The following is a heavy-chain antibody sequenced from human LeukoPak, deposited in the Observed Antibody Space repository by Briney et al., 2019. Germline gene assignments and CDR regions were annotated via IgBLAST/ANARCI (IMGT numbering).Heavy chain of an antibody. CDR3: ARVYDSSGYLYYFDY. D-gene: IGHD3-22*01. CDR2: IYYSGST. V-gene: IGHV4-39*07. CDR1: GGSISSSSYY. Sequence: SETLSLTCTVSGGSISSSSYYWGWIRQPPGKGLEWIGSIYYSGSTYYNPSLKSRVTISVDTSKNQFSLKLSSVTAADTAVYYCARVYDSSGYLYYFDYWGQGILVTVSS. J-gene: IGHJ4*02.